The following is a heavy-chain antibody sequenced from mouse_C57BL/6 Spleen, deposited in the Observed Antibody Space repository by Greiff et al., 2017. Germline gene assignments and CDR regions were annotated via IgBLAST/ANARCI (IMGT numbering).Heavy chain of an antibody. CDR1: GYTFTDYE. J-gene: IGHJ4*01. D-gene: IGHD2-1*01. CDR3: TRDGNYVDAMDY. Sequence: QVQLKESGAELVRPGASVTLSCKASGYTFTDYEMHWVKQTPVHGLEWIGAIDPETGGTAYNQKFKGKAILTADKSSSTAYMELRSLTSADSAVYYCTRDGNYVDAMDYWGQGTSVTVSS. V-gene: IGHV1-15*01. CDR2: IDPETGGT.